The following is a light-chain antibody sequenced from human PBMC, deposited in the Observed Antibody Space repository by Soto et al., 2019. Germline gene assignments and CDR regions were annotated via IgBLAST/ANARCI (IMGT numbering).Light chain of an antibody. V-gene: IGKV3-20*01. J-gene: IGKJ1*01. CDR2: SAS. CDR3: QQYGNSPPT. Sequence: EVVLTQSPGTLSLSPGERVTLSCRASQSVASSYLAWYQQKPGRAPRLLFYSASSRATGIPDRFSGSGSGTDFTLTISRLEPEDFAVYYCQQYGNSPPTFGQGTKLEIK. CDR1: QSVASSY.